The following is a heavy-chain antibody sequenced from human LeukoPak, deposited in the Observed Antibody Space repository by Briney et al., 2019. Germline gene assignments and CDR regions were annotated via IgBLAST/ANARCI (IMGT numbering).Heavy chain of an antibody. CDR3: AKDHYDSSGYYYDY. Sequence: GGSLRLSCAASGFTFSSYGMHWVRQAPGKGLEWVAVISYDGSNKYYADSVKGRFTISRDNSKNTLYLQMNSLRAEDTAVYYCAKDHYDSSGYYYDYWGQGTPVTVSS. CDR2: ISYDGSNK. J-gene: IGHJ4*02. CDR1: GFTFSSYG. D-gene: IGHD3-22*01. V-gene: IGHV3-30*18.